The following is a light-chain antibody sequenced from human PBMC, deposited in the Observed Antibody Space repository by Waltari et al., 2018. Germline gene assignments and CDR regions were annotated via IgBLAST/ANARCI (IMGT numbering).Light chain of an antibody. V-gene: IGLV7-43*01. CDR1: PGAVTATYY. CDR2: STS. CDR3: LLYYRGSWV. J-gene: IGLJ2*01. Sequence: QTVVTQEPSLTVSPGGTVPLTCASSPGAVTATYYTNWFQQKPGQSPTSLIYSTSETPSWTPARFSGSLLGGKATLTLSGVRPEDEADYYCLLYYRGSWVFGGGTKLTVL.